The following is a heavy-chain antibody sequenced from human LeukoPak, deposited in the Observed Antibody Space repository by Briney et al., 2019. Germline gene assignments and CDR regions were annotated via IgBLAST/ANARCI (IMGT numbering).Heavy chain of an antibody. CDR3: ARARPPNYVWGSRTFDI. CDR2: INTNTGNP. J-gene: IGHJ3*02. Sequence: ASVKVSCKASGYTFTSYGISWVRQAPGQGLEWMGWINTNTGNPTYAQGFTGRFVFSLDTSVSTAYLQISSLKAEDTAVYYCARARPPNYVWGSRTFDIWGQGTMVTVSS. D-gene: IGHD3-16*01. V-gene: IGHV7-4-1*02. CDR1: GYTFTSYG.